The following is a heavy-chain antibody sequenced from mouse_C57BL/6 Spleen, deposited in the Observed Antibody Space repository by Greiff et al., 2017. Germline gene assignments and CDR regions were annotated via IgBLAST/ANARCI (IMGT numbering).Heavy chain of an antibody. CDR3: ARNGYYSRYYAMDY. V-gene: IGHV1-26*01. J-gene: IGHJ4*01. D-gene: IGHD2-3*01. CDR1: GYTFTDYY. Sequence: EVQLQQSGPELVKPGASVKISCNASGYTFTDYYMNWVKQSHGKSLEWIGDINPNNGGTSYNQKFKGKATLTVDESSSTAYMELRSLTSEDSAVYYCARNGYYSRYYAMDYWGQGTSVTVSS. CDR2: INPNNGGT.